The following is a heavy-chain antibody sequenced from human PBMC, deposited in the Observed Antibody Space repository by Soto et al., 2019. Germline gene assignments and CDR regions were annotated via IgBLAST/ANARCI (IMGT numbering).Heavy chain of an antibody. J-gene: IGHJ6*02. Sequence: VGSLRLSCAASGFTFSSYAMNWVRQAPGKGLEWVSAISGSTGSTYYADSVEGRFTISRDNSKNALYLQMHSLRAEDTAVYYCAKTLVRGVGYGMDVWGQGTTVTVSS. V-gene: IGHV3-23*01. CDR2: ISGSTGST. CDR1: GFTFSSYA. CDR3: AKTLVRGVGYGMDV. D-gene: IGHD3-10*01.